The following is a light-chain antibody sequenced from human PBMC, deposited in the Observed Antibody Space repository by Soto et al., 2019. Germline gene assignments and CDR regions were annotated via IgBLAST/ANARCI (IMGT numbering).Light chain of an antibody. J-gene: IGKJ4*01. CDR3: QQRSNWSLT. CDR1: QSVSSY. CDR2: DAS. Sequence: EIVMTQSPATLSVSPGERATLSCRASQSVSSYLAWYQQKPGQAPRLLIYDASNRATGIPARLSGSGSGTDFTLTISSLEPEDFAVYYCQQRSNWSLTFGGGTKVDIK. V-gene: IGKV3-11*01.